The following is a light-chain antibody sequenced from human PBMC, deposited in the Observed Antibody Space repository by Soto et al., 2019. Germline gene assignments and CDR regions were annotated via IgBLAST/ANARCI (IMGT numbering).Light chain of an antibody. V-gene: IGKV3-15*01. CDR3: QQYNNWPPYT. Sequence: EIVMTQSPATLSVSPGERATLSCRASQSVSSNLAWYQKKPGQPPRRLIYAAFTRATGIPARFSGSGSCTEDTLTISSLQSEDFAVYYCQQYNNWPPYTFGQGTKLEIK. CDR2: AAF. CDR1: QSVSSN. J-gene: IGKJ2*01.